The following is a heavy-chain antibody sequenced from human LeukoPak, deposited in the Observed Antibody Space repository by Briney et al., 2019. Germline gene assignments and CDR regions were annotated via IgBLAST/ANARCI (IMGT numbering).Heavy chain of an antibody. Sequence: GSLRLSCAASGFPFNNYAMNWGRPAPGKGLEWVSAVSGSGSSTYYADSVKGRFTIFRDNSKNTLYLQMNSLRAEDTAVYYCAKVEWKPFNFDYWGQGTLVTVSS. D-gene: IGHD1-1*01. CDR3: AKVEWKPFNFDY. CDR1: GFPFNNYA. V-gene: IGHV3-23*01. CDR2: VSGSGSST. J-gene: IGHJ4*02.